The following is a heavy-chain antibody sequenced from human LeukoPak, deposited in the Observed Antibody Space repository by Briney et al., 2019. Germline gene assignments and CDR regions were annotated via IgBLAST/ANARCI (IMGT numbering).Heavy chain of an antibody. Sequence: ASVKVSCKASGYTFTTYAMHWVRQAPGQSLEWMGWINAGNGNTKYSQKFQGRVTISRDTSASTAYMELSSQRSEDTALYYCARDSGSYHGGFDYWGQGTLVTVSS. J-gene: IGHJ4*02. CDR3: ARDSGSYHGGFDY. CDR1: GYTFTTYA. D-gene: IGHD3-10*01. V-gene: IGHV1-3*01. CDR2: INAGNGNT.